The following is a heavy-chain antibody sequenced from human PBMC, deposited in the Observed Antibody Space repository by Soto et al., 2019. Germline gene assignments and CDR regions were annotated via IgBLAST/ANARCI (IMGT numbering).Heavy chain of an antibody. V-gene: IGHV3-15*01. CDR3: TTGQGWGTPAN. D-gene: IGHD3-16*01. CDR1: GFTFSNAW. Sequence: GGSLRLSYAASGFTFSNAWMSWVRQAPGKGLEWVGRIKSKTDGGTTDYAAPVKGRFTISRDDSKNTLYLQMNSLKTEDTAVYYCTTGQGWGTPANWGQGTLVTVSS. J-gene: IGHJ4*02. CDR2: IKSKTDGGTT.